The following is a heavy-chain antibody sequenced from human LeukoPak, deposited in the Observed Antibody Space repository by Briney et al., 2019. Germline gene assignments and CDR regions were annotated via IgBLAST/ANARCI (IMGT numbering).Heavy chain of an antibody. V-gene: IGHV4-59*01. D-gene: IGHD6-19*01. CDR1: GGSISSYY. CDR3: ARGGYSSGWYLDY. Sequence: SETLSLTCTVSGGSISSYYWSWIRQPPGKGLEWVGYIYYSGSTNYNPSLKSRVTISVDTSKNQFSLKLSSVTAADTAVYYCARGGYSSGWYLDYWGQGTLVTVSS. J-gene: IGHJ4*02. CDR2: IYYSGST.